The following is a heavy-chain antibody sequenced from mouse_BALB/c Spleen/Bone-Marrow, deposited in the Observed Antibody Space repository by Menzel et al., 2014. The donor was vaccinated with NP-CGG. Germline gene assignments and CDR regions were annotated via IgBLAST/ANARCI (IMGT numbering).Heavy chain of an antibody. V-gene: IGHV10-1*02. D-gene: IGHD2-2*01. Sequence: EVQVVESGGGLVQPKGSLKLSCAASGFTFNTYAMNWVRQAPGKGLEWVARIRSESNSYATYYADSVRDRFTISRDDSQSILYLQMNNLNTEDTAMYYCVGYPFAYWGQGTLVTVSA. CDR3: VGYPFAY. CDR1: GFTFNTYA. J-gene: IGHJ3*01. CDR2: IRSESNSYAT.